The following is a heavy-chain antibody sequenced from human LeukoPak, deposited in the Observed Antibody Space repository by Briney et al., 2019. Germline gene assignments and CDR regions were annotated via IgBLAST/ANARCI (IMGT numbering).Heavy chain of an antibody. V-gene: IGHV3-7*01. J-gene: IGHJ4*02. D-gene: IGHD5-24*01. CDR2: IKQERGQE. CDR1: GLTVSNHW. Sequence: QAGGSLRLSCVASGLTVSNHWMSWVRQAPGKGLEWVANIKQERGQEYYVDSVKGRFTISRDNAKNSLYLQMNSLRAEDTAVYYCARSRDGYNLDYWGQGTLVTVSS. CDR3: ARSRDGYNLDY.